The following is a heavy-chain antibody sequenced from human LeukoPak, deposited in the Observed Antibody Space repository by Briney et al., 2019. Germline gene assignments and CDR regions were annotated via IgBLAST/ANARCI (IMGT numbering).Heavy chain of an antibody. CDR2: ISAYNGNT. V-gene: IGHV1-18*04. D-gene: IGHD3-10*01. J-gene: IGHJ5*02. Sequence: GESLKISCKGSGYSFTSYWIGWVRQMPGKGLEWMGWISAYNGNTNYAQKLQGRVTMTTDTSTSTAYMELRSLRSDDTAVYYCARKELLWFGNDWFDPWGQGTLVTVSS. CDR1: GYSFTSYW. CDR3: ARKELLWFGNDWFDP.